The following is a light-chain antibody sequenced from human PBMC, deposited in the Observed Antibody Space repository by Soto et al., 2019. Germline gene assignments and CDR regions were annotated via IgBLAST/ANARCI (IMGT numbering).Light chain of an antibody. V-gene: IGLV2-23*01. J-gene: IGLJ1*01. CDR2: EGS. Sequence: QSALAQPASVSGSPGQSITISCTGTSSDVGSYNLVSWYQQHPGKAPKLMIYEGSKRPSGVSNRFSGSKSGNTASLTISGLQAEDEPDYYCCSYAGSSTYVFGTGTKVTVL. CDR1: SSDVGSYNL. CDR3: CSYAGSSTYV.